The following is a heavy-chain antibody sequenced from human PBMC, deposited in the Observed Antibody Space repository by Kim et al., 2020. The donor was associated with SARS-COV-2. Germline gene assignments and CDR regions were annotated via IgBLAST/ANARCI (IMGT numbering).Heavy chain of an antibody. D-gene: IGHD3-10*01. V-gene: IGHV3-30*04. J-gene: IGHJ3*02. Sequence: GGSLRLSCAASGFTFSSYAMHWVRQAPGKGLEWVAVISYDGSNKYYADSVKGRFTISRDNSKNTLYVQMNSLRAEDTAVYYCARGRGSGSYLSAFDIWG. CDR3: ARGRGSGSYLSAFDI. CDR2: ISYDGSNK. CDR1: GFTFSSYA.